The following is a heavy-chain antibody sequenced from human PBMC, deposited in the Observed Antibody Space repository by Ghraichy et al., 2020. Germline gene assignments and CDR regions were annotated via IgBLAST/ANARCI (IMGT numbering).Heavy chain of an antibody. Sequence: GGSLRLSCAASGFTFSSYTMNWVRQAPGKGLEWVSSISSSSSYIYYADSVKGRFTISRDNAKNSLYLQMNSLRAEDTAVYYCARDSDGDYVLDYWGQGTLVTVSS. D-gene: IGHD4-17*01. CDR1: GFTFSSYT. CDR2: ISSSSSYI. J-gene: IGHJ4*02. CDR3: ARDSDGDYVLDY. V-gene: IGHV3-21*01.